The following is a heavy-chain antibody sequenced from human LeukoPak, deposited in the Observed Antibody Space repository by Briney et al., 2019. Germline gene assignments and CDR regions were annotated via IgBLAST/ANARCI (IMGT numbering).Heavy chain of an antibody. J-gene: IGHJ3*02. CDR1: GYTFINYF. CDR2: IIPSGGST. D-gene: IGHD3-16*01. Sequence: SVKVSCKASGYTFINYFIHWVRQAPGQGLEWMGIIIPSGGSTNYAQKFQGRLTMTRDTSRSTVYMDLSSLRSEDTAVYYCARGDVSDALDIWGQGTMVTVSS. CDR3: ARGDVSDALDI. V-gene: IGHV1-46*01.